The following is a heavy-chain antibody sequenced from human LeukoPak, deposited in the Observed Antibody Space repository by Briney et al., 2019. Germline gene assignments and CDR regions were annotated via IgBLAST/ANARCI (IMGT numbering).Heavy chain of an antibody. Sequence: GGSLRLSCAASGFTFNNYGMHWVRQAPGKGLEWVTFIRYDGDNKYYAHSLKGRFTISRDNSKNTLYLQMNSLRAEDTAVYYCAELGITMIGGVWGKGTTVTISS. CDR1: GFTFNNYG. V-gene: IGHV3-30*02. CDR2: IRYDGDNK. CDR3: AELGITMIGGV. D-gene: IGHD3-10*02. J-gene: IGHJ6*04.